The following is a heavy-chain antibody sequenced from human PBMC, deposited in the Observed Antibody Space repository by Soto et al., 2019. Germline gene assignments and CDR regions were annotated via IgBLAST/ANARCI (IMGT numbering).Heavy chain of an antibody. J-gene: IGHJ4*02. CDR1: GYTFTSYW. CDR2: IYPGDSDS. Sequence: PGESLKISCKGSGYTFTSYWIAWVRQRPGKGLEWMGIIYPGDSDSTYSPSFQGQVTLSVDKSINTVFLQWSSLEASDTAMYYCARTDGYEIEYWGQGTQVTVSS. V-gene: IGHV5-51*01. CDR3: ARTDGYEIEY. D-gene: IGHD5-12*01.